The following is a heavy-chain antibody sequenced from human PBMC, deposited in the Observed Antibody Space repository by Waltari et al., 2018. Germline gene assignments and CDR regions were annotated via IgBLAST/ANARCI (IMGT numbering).Heavy chain of an antibody. V-gene: IGHV1-3*01. D-gene: IGHD4-17*01. J-gene: IGHJ6*02. Sequence: QVQLVQSGAEVKKPGASVKVSCKASGYPFTSYAMHWVRQAPGQRLEWMGWINAGNGNTKYSQKFQGRVTITRDTAASTAYMELSSLRSEDTAVYYCARGGTVTTSLGYYGMDVWGQGTTVTVSS. CDR3: ARGGTVTTSLGYYGMDV. CDR1: GYPFTSYA. CDR2: INAGNGNT.